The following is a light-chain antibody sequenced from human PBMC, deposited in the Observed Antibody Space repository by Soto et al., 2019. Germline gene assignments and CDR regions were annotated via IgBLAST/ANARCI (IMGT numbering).Light chain of an antibody. J-gene: IGKJ2*01. CDR2: AAS. CDR1: QSINSF. V-gene: IGKV1-39*01. CDR3: QQSYNTPPYT. Sequence: DVQMTQSPSSLSASVGDRVTITCRASQSINSFLNWYQQKPGTAPKLLIFAASNLQGGVPSRFSGSGSGTDFTLTITSLQPEDCATYYCQQSYNTPPYTFGQGTKVDIK.